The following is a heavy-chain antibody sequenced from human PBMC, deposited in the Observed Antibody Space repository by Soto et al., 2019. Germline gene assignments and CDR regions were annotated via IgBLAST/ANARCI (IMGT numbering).Heavy chain of an antibody. D-gene: IGHD3-22*01. CDR1: GFTFSSYG. CDR2: ISSDGSDK. CDR3: AKGPYDCNGFYYSFHP. V-gene: IGHV3-30*18. J-gene: IGHJ5*02. Sequence: QVQLVESGGGVVQPGRSLRLSCAASGFTFSSYGMHWVRQAPGKGLEWVAVISSDGSDKHYADSVKGRVSIYSVNSRNTLFLQKHSLRPEGTAVFYGAKGPYDCNGFYYSFHPWGQGTLVTVSS.